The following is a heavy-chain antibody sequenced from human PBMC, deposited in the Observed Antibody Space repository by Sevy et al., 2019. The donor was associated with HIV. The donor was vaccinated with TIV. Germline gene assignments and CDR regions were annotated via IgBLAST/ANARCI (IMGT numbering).Heavy chain of an antibody. Sequence: ASVNVSCKAFGGTFSSYAISWVRQAPGQGLEWMGGIIPISATANYAQKFQGRVTITADESTSTAYMEMSGLRSEDTAVYYCASTDYYDSDGYYLYAFDIWGQGTMVTVSS. D-gene: IGHD3-22*01. CDR2: IIPISATA. V-gene: IGHV1-69*13. J-gene: IGHJ3*02. CDR3: ASTDYYDSDGYYLYAFDI. CDR1: GGTFSSYA.